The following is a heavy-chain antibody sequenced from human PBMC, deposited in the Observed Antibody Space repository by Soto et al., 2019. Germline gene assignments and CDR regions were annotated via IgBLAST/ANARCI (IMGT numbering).Heavy chain of an antibody. CDR2: ISDRGGTT. D-gene: IGHD3-22*01. Sequence: GGSLRLSCAASGFTFSSYAMSWVRQAPGKGLEWVSGISDRGGTTDYADSVKGRFTISRDNSKNTLYLQMNSLRAEDTAVYFCARALNKEYHHSSAFWAYWGQGTLVTVSS. J-gene: IGHJ4*02. CDR1: GFTFSSYA. CDR3: ARALNKEYHHSSAFWAY. V-gene: IGHV3-23*01.